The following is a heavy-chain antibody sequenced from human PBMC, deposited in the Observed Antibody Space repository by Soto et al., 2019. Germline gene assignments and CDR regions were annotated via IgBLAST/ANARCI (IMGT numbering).Heavy chain of an antibody. CDR3: ARPATLYCSSTSCSDAFDI. D-gene: IGHD2-2*01. J-gene: IGHJ3*02. CDR1: GFTFSSYG. V-gene: IGHV3-33*01. CDR2: IWYDGSNK. Sequence: GGSLRLSCAASGFTFSSYGMHWVRQAPGKGLEWVAVIWYDGSNKYYADSVKGRFTISRDNSKNTLYLQMNSLRAEDTAVYYCARPATLYCSSTSCSDAFDIWGQGTMVTVSS.